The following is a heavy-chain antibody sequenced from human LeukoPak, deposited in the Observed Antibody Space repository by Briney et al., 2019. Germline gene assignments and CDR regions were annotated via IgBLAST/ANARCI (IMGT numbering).Heavy chain of an antibody. CDR2: INPSGGST. CDR1: GYTFTSYY. V-gene: IGHV1-46*01. Sequence: ASVKVSCKASGYTFTSYYMHWVRQAPGQGLEWMGIINPSGGSTSYAQKFQGRVTISADKSISTAYLQWSSLKASDTAMYYCARLESVAGTVPDYWGHGTLVTVSS. CDR3: ARLESVAGTVPDY. J-gene: IGHJ4*01. D-gene: IGHD6-19*01.